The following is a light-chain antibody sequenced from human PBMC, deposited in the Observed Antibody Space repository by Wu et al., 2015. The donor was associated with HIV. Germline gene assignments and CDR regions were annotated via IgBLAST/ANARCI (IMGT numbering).Light chain of an antibody. J-gene: IGKJ2*01. V-gene: IGKV3-20*01. Sequence: EIVVTQSAATLSVSPGDTVTLSCRTSQNVDSNLAWYQQKPGQAPRLIIYAASTRATGIPDRFSGSGSGTDFTLTISRLEPEDFAVFYCQQYGTSPSTFGQGTMLELK. CDR1: QNVDSN. CDR2: AAS. CDR3: QQYGTSPST.